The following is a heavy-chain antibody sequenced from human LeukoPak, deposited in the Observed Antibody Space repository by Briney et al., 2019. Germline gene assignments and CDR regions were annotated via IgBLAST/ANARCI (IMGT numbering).Heavy chain of an antibody. V-gene: IGHV3-64*01. CDR3: RRWGSTSCYDY. CDR1: GFTFGIFA. D-gene: IGHD2-2*01. CDR2: ISTDGSGT. Sequence: GGSLRLSCAASGFTFGIFAMHWVRQAPGKGLEYVSAISTDGSGTYYANSVKGRFAISRDNSKNTLYLQMGSLRAEDMAVYYCRRWGSTSCYDYWGQGTLVTVSS. J-gene: IGHJ4*02.